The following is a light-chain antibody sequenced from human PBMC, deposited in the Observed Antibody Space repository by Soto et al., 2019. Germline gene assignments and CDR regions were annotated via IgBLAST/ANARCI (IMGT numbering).Light chain of an antibody. Sequence: IQMTQSPSSLSASVGDRVTFICRASQDIRSELSWFQQKPGRPQKLLIYGASILQSRVPSRFSGSGSGTDFTLTIDSLQSEDFPTYYCLQHNNYPSTFGAGTNVEVK. CDR1: QDIRSE. J-gene: IGKJ3*01. V-gene: IGKV1-6*01. CDR2: GAS. CDR3: LQHNNYPST.